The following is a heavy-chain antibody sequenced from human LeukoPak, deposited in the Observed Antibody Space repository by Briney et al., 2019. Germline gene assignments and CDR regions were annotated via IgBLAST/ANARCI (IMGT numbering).Heavy chain of an antibody. J-gene: IGHJ4*02. V-gene: IGHV3-23*01. CDR2: IGGSGGST. D-gene: IGHD6-13*01. CDR3: ARGVYIAAPFDY. Sequence: PGGSLRLSCAASGFTFSSYAMNWVRRAPGKGLEWVSNIGGSGGSTYYADSVKGRFTISRDNSKNTLYLQMNSLRAEDTAVYYCARGVYIAAPFDYWGQGTLVTVSS. CDR1: GFTFSSYA.